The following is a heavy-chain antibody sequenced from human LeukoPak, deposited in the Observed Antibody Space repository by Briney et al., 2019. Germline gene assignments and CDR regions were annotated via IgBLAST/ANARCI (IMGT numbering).Heavy chain of an antibody. D-gene: IGHD2-15*01. J-gene: IGHJ6*04. CDR1: GFTVSSNY. V-gene: IGHV3-53*01. CDR3: ARERRGGYYYGMDV. Sequence: PGGSLRLSCAASGFTVSSNYMSWVRQAPGKGLEWVSVIYIGGSTYYADSVKGRFTISRDNSKNTLYLQMNSLRAEDTAVYYCARERRGGYYYGMDVWGKGTTVTVSS. CDR2: IYIGGST.